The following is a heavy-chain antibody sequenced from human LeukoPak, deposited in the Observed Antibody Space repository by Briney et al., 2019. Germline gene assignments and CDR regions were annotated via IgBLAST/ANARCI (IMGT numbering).Heavy chain of an antibody. CDR2: ISGSGGST. V-gene: IGHV3-23*01. CDR1: GFTFSSYA. J-gene: IGHJ4*02. D-gene: IGHD3-22*01. CDR3: AKALFYDSSGYYGY. Sequence: EGSLRLSCAASGFTFSSYAMSWVRQAPGKGLEWVSAISGSGGSTYYADSAKGRFTISRDNSKNTLYLQMNSLRAEDTAVYYCAKALFYDSSGYYGYWGQGTLVTVSS.